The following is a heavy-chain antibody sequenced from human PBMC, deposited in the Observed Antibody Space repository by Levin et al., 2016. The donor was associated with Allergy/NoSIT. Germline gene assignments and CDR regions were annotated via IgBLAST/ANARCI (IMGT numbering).Heavy chain of an antibody. CDR1: GFSFSTYG. V-gene: IGHV3-30*02. D-gene: IGHD6-13*01. CDR3: AKEVQPHSSSWPRPYYYAMDV. J-gene: IGHJ6*02. Sequence: GESLKISCTASGFSFSTYGMHWVRQAPGKGLEWVAFMHYDGRNKYYADSVSGRFSISRDNSKNKMYVQMNSLRAEDSAVYYCAKEVQPHSSSWPRPYYYAMDVWGQGTTVTVSS. CDR2: MHYDGRNK.